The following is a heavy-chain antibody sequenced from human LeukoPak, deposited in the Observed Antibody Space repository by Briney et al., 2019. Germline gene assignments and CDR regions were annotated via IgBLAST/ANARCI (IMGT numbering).Heavy chain of an antibody. D-gene: IGHD3-10*02. V-gene: IGHV3-48*04. J-gene: IGHJ6*04. CDR1: GFIFSSYS. CDR3: AELGITMIGGV. Sequence: GGSLRLSCAASGFIFSSYSMDWVRQAPGKGLEWVSYISSSSSTIYYADSVKGRFTISRDNAKNSLYLQMNSLRAEDTAVYYCAELGITMIGGVWGKGTTVTISS. CDR2: ISSSSSTI.